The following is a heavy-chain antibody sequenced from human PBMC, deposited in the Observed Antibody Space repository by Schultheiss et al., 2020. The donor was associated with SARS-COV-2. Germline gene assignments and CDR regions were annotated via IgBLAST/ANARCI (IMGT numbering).Heavy chain of an antibody. CDR1: GYTFSTYH. Sequence: ASVKVSCKASGYTFSTYHMHWVRQAPGQGLEWMGWISADNGKTKYAQRLQDRVTMTTDTSTSTVYMELRSLRSDDMGVYYCAIGLGWFDPWGQGTLVTVSS. J-gene: IGHJ5*02. CDR3: AIGLGWFDP. V-gene: IGHV1-18*03. CDR2: ISADNGKT. D-gene: IGHD7-27*01.